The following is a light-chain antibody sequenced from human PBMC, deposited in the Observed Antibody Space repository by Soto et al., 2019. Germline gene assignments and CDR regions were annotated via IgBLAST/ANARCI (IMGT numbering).Light chain of an antibody. V-gene: IGKV1-39*01. J-gene: IGKJ3*01. CDR1: QNIQKN. Sequence: DIQMTQSPSSLSASVGDRVTIICQASQNIQKNLNWYQQKPGKAPNLLIFATSTLQSGVPSRFSGSGSGTDFTLTISSLQPEDFATYYCQQRETFGPGTKVDIK. CDR3: QQRET. CDR2: ATS.